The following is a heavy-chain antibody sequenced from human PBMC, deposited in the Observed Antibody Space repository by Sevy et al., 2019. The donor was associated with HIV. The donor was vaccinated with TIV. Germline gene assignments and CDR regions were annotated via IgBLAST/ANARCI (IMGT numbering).Heavy chain of an antibody. J-gene: IGHJ4*02. Sequence: GGSLRLSCAASGFTFSSYSMNWVRQAPGKGLEWVSYISNISRTIYYADSVRDRFTISRDNAKNSLYLQMNSLRDEDTAVYYCATLFHYSSQFDCWGQGTLVTVSS. V-gene: IGHV3-48*02. CDR3: ATLFHYSSQFDC. D-gene: IGHD4-4*01. CDR1: GFTFSSYS. CDR2: ISNISRTI.